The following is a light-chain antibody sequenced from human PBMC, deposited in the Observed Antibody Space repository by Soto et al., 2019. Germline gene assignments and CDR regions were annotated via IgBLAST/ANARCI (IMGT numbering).Light chain of an antibody. V-gene: IGLV1-47*01. CDR2: RTN. J-gene: IGLJ3*02. Sequence: QSVLTQPPSASGTPGQRVTISCFGSSSNIGNNYVYWYQQLPATAPKLLIYRTNLRPSGVPDRFSGSKSGASASLAISGLRSEDEADYYCASWDDSLYWVFGGGTKLTVL. CDR1: SSNIGNNY. CDR3: ASWDDSLYWV.